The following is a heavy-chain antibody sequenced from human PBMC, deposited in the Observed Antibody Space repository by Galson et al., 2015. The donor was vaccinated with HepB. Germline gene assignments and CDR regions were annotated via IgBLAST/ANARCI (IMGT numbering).Heavy chain of an antibody. CDR2: INPNSGGT. D-gene: IGHD2-8*01. Sequence: SVKVSCKASGYTFTGYYMHWVRQAPGQGLEWMGWINPNSGGTNYAQKFQGRVTMTRDTSISTAYMELSRLRSDDTAVYYCARGYCTNSVCYIDYWGQGTLVTVSS. CDR3: ARGYCTNSVCYIDY. V-gene: IGHV1-2*02. J-gene: IGHJ4*02. CDR1: GYTFTGYY.